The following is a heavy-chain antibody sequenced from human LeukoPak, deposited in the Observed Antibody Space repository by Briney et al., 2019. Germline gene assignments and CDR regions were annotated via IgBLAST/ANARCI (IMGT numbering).Heavy chain of an antibody. J-gene: IGHJ4*02. V-gene: IGHV4-61*02. CDR2: IYTSGST. D-gene: IGHD5-18*01. Sequence: SQTLSLTCTVSGGSISSGSYYWSWIRQPAGKGLEWIGRIYTSGSTNYNPSLKSRVTISVDTSKNQFSLKLSSVTAADTAVYYCARATAMVYNIDYWGQGTLVTVSS. CDR3: ARATAMVYNIDY. CDR1: GGSISSGSYY.